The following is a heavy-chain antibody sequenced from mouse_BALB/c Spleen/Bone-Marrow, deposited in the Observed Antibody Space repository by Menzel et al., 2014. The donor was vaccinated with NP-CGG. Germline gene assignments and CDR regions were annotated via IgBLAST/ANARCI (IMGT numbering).Heavy chain of an antibody. V-gene: IGHV1-7*01. D-gene: IGHD4-1*01. CDR3: ARYWDAY. Sequence: VKLMESGAELAKPGASVKMSCKVSDYTFTTYWMHWVKQRPGQGLEWIGYIDPRTGYTEYNQKFKDKATLTADKSSSTAYTQLSSLTSEDSAVYYCARYWDAYWGQGTLVTVSA. CDR1: DYTFTTYW. J-gene: IGHJ3*01. CDR2: IDPRTGYT.